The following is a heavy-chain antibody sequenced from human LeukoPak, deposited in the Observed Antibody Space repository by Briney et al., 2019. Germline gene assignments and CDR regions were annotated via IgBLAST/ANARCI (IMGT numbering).Heavy chain of an antibody. V-gene: IGHV3-48*01. CDR3: ARGFDY. CDR1: GFTFSSYS. Sequence: GGSLRLSCAASGFTFSSYSMNWVRQAPGKGLEWVSYISSSSSTIYYADSVKGRFTIFRDNAKNSLYLQMNNLRAEDTAVYYCARGFDYWGQGTLVTVSS. CDR2: ISSSSSTI. J-gene: IGHJ4*02.